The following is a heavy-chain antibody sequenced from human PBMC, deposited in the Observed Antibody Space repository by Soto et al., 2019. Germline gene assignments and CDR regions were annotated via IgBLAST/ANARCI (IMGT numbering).Heavy chain of an antibody. Sequence: QMQLVESGGGLVQPGRSLRLSCAASGFTFSTYPMHWVRQAPGKGLEWVAVISFDGNKTYYADSVKGRFFSAKDNSKNMFSLQMNSVRGDDSAVYSCARLPLPLVAVLYLYPADVRETVSDADVWGQGTAVTVSS. CDR1: GFTFSTYP. J-gene: IGHJ6*02. CDR2: ISFDGNKT. CDR3: ARLPLPLVAVLYLYPADVRETVSDADV. V-gene: IGHV3-30-3*01. D-gene: IGHD6-19*01.